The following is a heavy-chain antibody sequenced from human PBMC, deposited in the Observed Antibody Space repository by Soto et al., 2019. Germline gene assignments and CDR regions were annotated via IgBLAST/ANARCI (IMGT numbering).Heavy chain of an antibody. J-gene: IGHJ4*02. CDR1: GFTFDDYA. V-gene: IGHV3-9*01. CDR2: ISCNSGSI. D-gene: IGHD2-15*01. Sequence: EVQLVESGGGLVQPGRSLRLSCAASGFTFDDYAMHWVRQAPGKGLEWVSGISCNSGSIGYADSVKGRFTISRDNAKNSLYLQMNNLRAEDTALYYCAKDMRDCSGGSCYSGFDYWGQGTLVTVSS. CDR3: AKDMRDCSGGSCYSGFDY.